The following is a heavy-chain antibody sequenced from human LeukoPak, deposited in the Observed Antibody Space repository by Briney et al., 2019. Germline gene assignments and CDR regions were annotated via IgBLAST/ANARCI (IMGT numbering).Heavy chain of an antibody. D-gene: IGHD6-13*01. CDR1: GGSISSSSYY. V-gene: IGHV4-39*01. J-gene: IGHJ6*03. CDR3: ARTRGSSWYISNYYYYMDV. CDR2: IYYSGST. Sequence: PSETLSLTCTVSGGSISSSSYYWGWIRQPPGKGLEWIGSIYYSGSTYYNPSLKSRVTISVDTSKNQFSLKLSSVTAADTAVYYCARTRGSSWYISNYYYYMDVWGKGTTVTISS.